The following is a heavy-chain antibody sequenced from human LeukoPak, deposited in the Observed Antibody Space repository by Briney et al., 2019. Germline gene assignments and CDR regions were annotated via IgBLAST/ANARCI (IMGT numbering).Heavy chain of an antibody. J-gene: IGHJ5*02. CDR3: AREGTVIRGVKNWFDP. CDR1: GDSVSSNNAS. CDR2: TFYRSKWYN. D-gene: IGHD3-10*01. Sequence: SQTLSLTCAISGDSVSSNNASWNWIRQSPSRGLEWLGRTFYRSKWYNDYAVSVKSRITINPDTSKNQFSLQLNSVTPEDTAVYYCAREGTVIRGVKNWFDPWGQGTLVTVSS. V-gene: IGHV6-1*01.